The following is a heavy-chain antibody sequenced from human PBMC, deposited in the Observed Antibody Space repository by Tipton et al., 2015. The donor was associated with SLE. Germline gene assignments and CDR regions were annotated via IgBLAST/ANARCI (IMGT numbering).Heavy chain of an antibody. V-gene: IGHV4-59*01. Sequence: TLSLTCTVSGGSISSYYWSWIRQPPGKGLEWIGYIYYSGSTNYNPSLKSRVTISVDTSKNQFSLKLSPVTAADTAVYYCARSGSYSQSDYWGQGTLVTVSS. CDR3: ARSGSYSQSDY. D-gene: IGHD1-26*01. J-gene: IGHJ4*02. CDR2: IYYSGST. CDR1: GGSISSYY.